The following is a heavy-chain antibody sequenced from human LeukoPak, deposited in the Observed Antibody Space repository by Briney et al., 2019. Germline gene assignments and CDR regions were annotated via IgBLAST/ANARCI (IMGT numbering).Heavy chain of an antibody. V-gene: IGHV3-33*01. CDR2: IWSDGSNK. Sequence: GGSLRLSCAASGFTFSTFGMHWVRQAPGKGLEWVAVIWSDGSNKLYADSVKGRFTISRDNSKNTLFLQMNSLRAEDTALYSCARDRGGSKYFDSWGQGTLVTVSS. J-gene: IGHJ4*02. D-gene: IGHD3-10*01. CDR3: ARDRGGSKYFDS. CDR1: GFTFSTFG.